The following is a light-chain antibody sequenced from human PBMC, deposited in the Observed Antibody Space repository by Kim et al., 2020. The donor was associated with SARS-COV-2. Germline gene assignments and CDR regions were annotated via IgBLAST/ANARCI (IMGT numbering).Light chain of an antibody. Sequence: DIQMTQSPSSLSASVGDRVTITCRTSQNINSHLNWYHQKPGRAPKLLIYAASTLQGGVPSWFSGSGSETDFTLTISSLQPEDFATYSCQQTYISPFTFGPGTKVDIK. CDR1: QNINSH. CDR3: QQTYISPFT. V-gene: IGKV1-39*01. J-gene: IGKJ3*01. CDR2: AAS.